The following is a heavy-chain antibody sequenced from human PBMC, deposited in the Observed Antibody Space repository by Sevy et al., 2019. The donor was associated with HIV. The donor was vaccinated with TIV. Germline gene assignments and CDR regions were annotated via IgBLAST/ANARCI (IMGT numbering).Heavy chain of an antibody. Sequence: GGSLRLSCAASGFTFSSYEMNWVHQAPGKGLEWVSYISSSGDTIYYSDSVRGRFTISRDNAKNSLSLQMNTLRAEDTAVYYCVTQDRTYSEVNWFDTWGQGTLVTVSS. CDR2: ISSSGDTI. CDR3: VTQDRTYSEVNWFDT. J-gene: IGHJ5*02. V-gene: IGHV3-48*03. CDR1: GFTFSSYE. D-gene: IGHD2-15*01.